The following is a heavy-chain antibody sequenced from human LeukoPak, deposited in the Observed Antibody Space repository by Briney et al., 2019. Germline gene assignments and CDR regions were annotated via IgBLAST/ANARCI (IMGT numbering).Heavy chain of an antibody. CDR3: ARAFGSGSQVINYFDF. CDR2: INSDGSTT. CDR1: GFTFNTYW. Sequence: GGSLRLSCAASGFTFNTYWMHWVRQAPGKGLVWVSSINSDGSTTTYADSVKGRFTISRDNAKNMVYLQMNSLRAEDTAVYYCARAFGSGSQVINYFDFWGQGTLVTVSS. D-gene: IGHD3-10*01. V-gene: IGHV3-74*01. J-gene: IGHJ4*02.